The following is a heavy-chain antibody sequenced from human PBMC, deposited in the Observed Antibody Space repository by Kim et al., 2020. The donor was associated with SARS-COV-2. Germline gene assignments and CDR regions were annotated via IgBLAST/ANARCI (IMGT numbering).Heavy chain of an antibody. CDR1: GYTFTSYA. Sequence: PSVKVSCKASGYTFTSYAMHWVRQAPGQRLEWMGWINAGNGNTKYSQKFQGRVTITRDTSASTAYMELSSLRSEDTAVYYCARDLKRLLRYFDWLRGGAFDIWGQGTMVTVSS. V-gene: IGHV1-3*01. D-gene: IGHD3-9*01. CDR3: ARDLKRLLRYFDWLRGGAFDI. J-gene: IGHJ3*02. CDR2: INAGNGNT.